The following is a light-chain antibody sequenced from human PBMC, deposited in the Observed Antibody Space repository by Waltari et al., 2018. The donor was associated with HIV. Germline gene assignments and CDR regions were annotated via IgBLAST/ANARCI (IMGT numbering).Light chain of an antibody. V-gene: IGKV3-15*01. J-gene: IGKJ4*01. CDR3: QQYNNWPPLT. CDR2: GAS. CDR1: QSVSSN. Sequence: EIVMTQSPATLSVSPGERATLSCRASQSVSSNLDGYQQKPGQAPRLLIYGASTRATGIPARFSGSGSGTEFTLTISSLQSEDFAVYYCQQYNNWPPLTFGGGTKVEIK.